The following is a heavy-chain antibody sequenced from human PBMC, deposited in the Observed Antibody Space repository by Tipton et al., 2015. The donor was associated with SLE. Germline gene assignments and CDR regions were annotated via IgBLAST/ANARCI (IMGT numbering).Heavy chain of an antibody. Sequence: LSLTCTVSGGSISSGSYYWSWIRQPAGKGLEWIGYIYTSGSTNYNPSLKSRVTISVDTSKNQFSLKLSSVTAADTAVYYCATLSGVAATLDAFDIWGQGTMVTVSS. V-gene: IGHV4-61*09. CDR3: ATLSGVAATLDAFDI. CDR1: GGSISSGSYY. CDR2: IYTSGST. J-gene: IGHJ3*02. D-gene: IGHD2-15*01.